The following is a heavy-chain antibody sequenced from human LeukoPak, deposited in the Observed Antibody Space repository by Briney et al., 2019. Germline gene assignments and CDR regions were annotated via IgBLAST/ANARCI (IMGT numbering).Heavy chain of an antibody. D-gene: IGHD3-10*01. CDR3: ARDGHASGSFDY. Sequence: GGSLRLSCAASGFTFSSYWMTWVRQAPGKGLEGVGNIKQDGSDKYYVDSVKGRFTISRGNAKNSLYLQMNSLRAEDTAVYYCARDGHASGSFDYWGQGTLVTVSS. CDR2: IKQDGSDK. J-gene: IGHJ4*02. V-gene: IGHV3-7*01. CDR1: GFTFSSYW.